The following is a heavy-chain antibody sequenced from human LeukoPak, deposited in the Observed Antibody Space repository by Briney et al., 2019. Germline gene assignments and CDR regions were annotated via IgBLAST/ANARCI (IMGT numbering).Heavy chain of an antibody. J-gene: IGHJ5*02. CDR3: ANYNGNIKSWFDP. CDR1: GGSISSSGYA. D-gene: IGHD1/OR15-1a*01. CDR2: IYHGGST. Sequence: SETLSLTCTVSGGSISSSGYAWSWIRQHPGKGLEWIGYIYHGGSTYYNPSLKSRVTISVDTSKNQFSLKLSSVTAADTAVYYCANYNGNIKSWFDPWGQGTLVTVSS. V-gene: IGHV4-31*03.